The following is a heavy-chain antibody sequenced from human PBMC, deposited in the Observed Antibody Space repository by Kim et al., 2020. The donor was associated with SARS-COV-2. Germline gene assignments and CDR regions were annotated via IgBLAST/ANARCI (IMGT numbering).Heavy chain of an antibody. CDR1: GGSISSYY. D-gene: IGHD3-22*01. CDR2: IYYSGST. CDR3: ARWYYYDSSGYYYAEDYYYYYGMDV. J-gene: IGHJ6*02. Sequence: SETLSLTCTVSGGSISSYYWSWIRQPPGKGLEWIGYIYYSGSTNYNPSLKSRVTISVDTSKNQFSLKLSSVTAADTAVYYCARWYYYDSSGYYYAEDYYYYYGMDVWGQGTTVTVSS. V-gene: IGHV4-59*01.